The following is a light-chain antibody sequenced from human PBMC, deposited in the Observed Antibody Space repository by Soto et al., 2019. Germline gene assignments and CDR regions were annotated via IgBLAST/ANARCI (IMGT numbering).Light chain of an antibody. J-gene: IGKJ1*01. CDR2: DVS. CDR1: HSVSSNY. Sequence: EIVLTQSPGTLSLSPGERATLSCRSSHSVSSNYLAWYQQKPGQAPRLLIYDVSISATGIPDRFSGSGYGTDFTLTISRLEPVDFAVYYCQKYGISPTFGQGTKLEIK. V-gene: IGKV3-20*01. CDR3: QKYGISPT.